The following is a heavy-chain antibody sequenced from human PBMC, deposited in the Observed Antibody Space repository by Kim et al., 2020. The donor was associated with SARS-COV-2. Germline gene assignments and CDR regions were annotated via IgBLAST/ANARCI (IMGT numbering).Heavy chain of an antibody. J-gene: IGHJ4*02. CDR2: IYYSGST. Sequence: SETLSLTCTVSGGSISSSSYYWGWIRQPPGKGLEWIGSIYYSGSTYYNPSLKSRVTISVDTSKNQFSLKLSSVTAADTAVYYCACLYVFVRGNYDFWSGYYTGPAYDYWGQGTLVTVSS. V-gene: IGHV4-39*01. CDR1: GGSISSSSYY. D-gene: IGHD3-3*01. CDR3: ACLYVFVRGNYDFWSGYYTGPAYDY.